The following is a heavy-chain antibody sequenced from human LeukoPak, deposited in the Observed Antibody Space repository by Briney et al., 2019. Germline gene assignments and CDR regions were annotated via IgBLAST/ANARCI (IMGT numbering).Heavy chain of an antibody. CDR3: AKDRPLYDSSGSPFDY. J-gene: IGHJ4*02. CDR1: GYTLTELS. Sequence: ASVKVSCKVSGYTLTELSMHWVRQAPGKGLEWMGWINPNSGGTNYAQKFQGRVTMTRDTSISTAYMELSRLRSDDTAVYYCAKDRPLYDSSGSPFDYWGQGTLVTVSS. D-gene: IGHD3-22*01. V-gene: IGHV1-2*02. CDR2: INPNSGGT.